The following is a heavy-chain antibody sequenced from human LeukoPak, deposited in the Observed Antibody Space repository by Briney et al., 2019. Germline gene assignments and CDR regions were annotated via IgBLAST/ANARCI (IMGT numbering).Heavy chain of an antibody. V-gene: IGHV4-61*01. Sequence: TSETLSLTCTASGGSVSSGSYYWSWIRQPPGKGLEWIGYIYYSGSTNYNPSLKSRVTISVDTSKNQFSLKLSSVTAADTAVYYCAIDNVAGKTDAFDIWGQGTMVTVSS. CDR1: GGSVSSGSYY. CDR2: IYYSGST. J-gene: IGHJ3*02. CDR3: AIDNVAGKTDAFDI. D-gene: IGHD6-19*01.